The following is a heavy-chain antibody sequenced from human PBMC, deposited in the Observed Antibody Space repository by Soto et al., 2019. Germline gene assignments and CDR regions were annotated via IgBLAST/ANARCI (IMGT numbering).Heavy chain of an antibody. J-gene: IGHJ6*02. D-gene: IGHD3-22*01. CDR1: GFTFSSYS. V-gene: IGHV3-48*02. CDR2: ISSSSSTI. Sequence: GGSLRLSCAASGFTFSSYSMNCVRQAPGKGLEWVSYISSSSSTIYYADSVKGRFTISRDNAKNSLYLQMNSLRDEDTAVYYCARLVVGYYYYGMDVWGQGTTVTVSS. CDR3: ARLVVGYYYYGMDV.